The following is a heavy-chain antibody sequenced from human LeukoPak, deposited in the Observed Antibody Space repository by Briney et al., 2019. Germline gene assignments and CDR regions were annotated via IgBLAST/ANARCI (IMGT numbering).Heavy chain of an antibody. CDR3: TRSLGVVIHGGMDV. V-gene: IGHV4-59*01. J-gene: IGHJ6*02. CDR1: GGSISSYH. D-gene: IGHD3-3*01. CDR2: IYYTGST. Sequence: SETLSLTCTVSGGSISSYHWSWIRQPPGKGLEWIGHIYYTGSTNYNPSLKNRVTISLDTSKNQFSLKLSSVTAADTAVYYCTRSLGVVIHGGMDVWGQGTTVTVSS.